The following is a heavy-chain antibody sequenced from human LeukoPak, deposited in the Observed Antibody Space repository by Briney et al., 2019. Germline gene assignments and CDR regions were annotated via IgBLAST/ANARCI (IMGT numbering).Heavy chain of an antibody. CDR1: GGSISSSY. CDR3: ARQGPLTTAVTTRTNPFDY. Sequence: SETLSLTCTVSGGSISSSYWSWIRQPPGKAPEWIGYIYYSGSTNYNPSLKSRVTISVDTSKNQFSLKLNSVTAADTAVYYCARQGPLTTAVTTRTNPFDYWGQGTLVTVSS. J-gene: IGHJ4*02. CDR2: IYYSGST. V-gene: IGHV4-59*08. D-gene: IGHD4-11*01.